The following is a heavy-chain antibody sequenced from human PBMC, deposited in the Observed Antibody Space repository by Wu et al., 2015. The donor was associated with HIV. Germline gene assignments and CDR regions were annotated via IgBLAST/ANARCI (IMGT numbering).Heavy chain of an antibody. J-gene: IGHJ6*03. CDR1: GYSFINYG. CDR2: VSPYNGNT. Sequence: QVQLMQSGGEVKRPGASVKVSCKASGYSFINYGIIWVRQAPGQGPEWMGWVSPYNGNTRYGQKFQGRVTMTTETSSTTAYMELRSLRSDDTAVYYCARDRYCRNTSCYTGGYYYYMDVWGKGTTVTVSS. D-gene: IGHD2-2*02. V-gene: IGHV1-18*01. CDR3: ARDRYCRNTSCYTGGYYYYMDV.